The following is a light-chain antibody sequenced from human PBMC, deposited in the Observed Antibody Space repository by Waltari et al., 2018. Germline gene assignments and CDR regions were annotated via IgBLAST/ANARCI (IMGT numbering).Light chain of an antibody. J-gene: IGLJ1*01. CDR2: DVS. Sequence: QSALTQPASVSGSPGQSITVSCTGTSSDTGTYNYVSWYQQHPGKAPKLMIYDVSSRPSGVSNRFSGSKSGNTASLTISGLQAEDEADYYCDSKSSSSPHVFGTGTKVTVL. V-gene: IGLV2-14*03. CDR1: SSDTGTYNY. CDR3: DSKSSSSPHV.